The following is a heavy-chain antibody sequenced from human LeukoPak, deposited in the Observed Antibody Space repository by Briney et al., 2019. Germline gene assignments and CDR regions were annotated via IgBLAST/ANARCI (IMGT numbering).Heavy chain of an antibody. Sequence: KPSETLSLTCAVYGGSFSGYYWSWIRQPPGKGLEWIGEINHSGSTNYNPSLKSRVTISVDTSKNQFSLKLSSVTAADTAVYYCARGPEAAAGTQGDYWGQGTLVTVSS. CDR1: GGSFSGYY. J-gene: IGHJ4*02. V-gene: IGHV4-34*01. CDR2: INHSGST. CDR3: ARGPEAAAGTQGDY. D-gene: IGHD6-13*01.